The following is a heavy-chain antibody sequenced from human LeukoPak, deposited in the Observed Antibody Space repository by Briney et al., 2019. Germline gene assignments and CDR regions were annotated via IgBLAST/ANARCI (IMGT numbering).Heavy chain of an antibody. Sequence: ASVKVSCKASGCTFTSDYMHWARQAPGQGLEWMGIINPSGGSTSYAQKFQGRVTMTRDTSTSTVYMELSSLRSEDTDVYYCARGNSGFDYWGQGTLVTVSS. CDR1: GCTFTSDY. CDR2: INPSGGST. V-gene: IGHV1-46*01. J-gene: IGHJ4*02. CDR3: ARGNSGFDY. D-gene: IGHD6-19*01.